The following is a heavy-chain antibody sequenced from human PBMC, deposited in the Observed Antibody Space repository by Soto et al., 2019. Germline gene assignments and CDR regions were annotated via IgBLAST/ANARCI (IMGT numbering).Heavy chain of an antibody. D-gene: IGHD5-12*01. CDR1: GGTFSSYT. Sequence: QVQLVQSGAEEKKPGSSVKVSCKASGGTFSSYTISWVRQAPGQGLEWMGRIIPILGIANYAQKFQGRVTHTADKSTSTAYKELSSLRSEDTAVYYCAGGAGYSGYDYYYYGMDVWGQGTTVTVSS. CDR3: AGGAGYSGYDYYYYGMDV. CDR2: IIPILGIA. V-gene: IGHV1-69*02. J-gene: IGHJ6*01.